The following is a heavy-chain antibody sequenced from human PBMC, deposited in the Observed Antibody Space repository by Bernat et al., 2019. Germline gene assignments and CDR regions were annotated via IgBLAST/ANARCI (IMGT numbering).Heavy chain of an antibody. CDR2: IYYSGST. CDR1: GGSISSGGYY. CDR3: AIRTPRVAGTMTGAFDI. J-gene: IGHJ3*02. V-gene: IGHV4-31*03. D-gene: IGHD6-19*01. Sequence: QVQLQESGPGLVKPSQTLSLTCTVSGGSISSGGYYWSWIRQHPGKGLEWIGYIYYSGSTYYNPSLKSRVTISVDTSKNQFSLKLSSVTAADTAVYYCAIRTPRVAGTMTGAFDIWGQGTMVTVSS.